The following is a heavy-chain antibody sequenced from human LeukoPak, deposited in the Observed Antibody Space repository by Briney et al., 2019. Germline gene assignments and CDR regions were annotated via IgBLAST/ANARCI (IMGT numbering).Heavy chain of an antibody. CDR1: GFTFSSYG. CDR2: ISYDGSNK. V-gene: IGHV3-30*18. CDR3: AKDRYSSSWLDY. D-gene: IGHD6-13*01. Sequence: GGSLRLSCAASGFTFSSYGMHWVRQAPGKGLEWVAVISYDGSNKYYADSVKGRFTISRDNSKNTLYLQMNSLRAEDTAVYYCAKDRYSSSWLDYWGQGNLVTVSS. J-gene: IGHJ4*02.